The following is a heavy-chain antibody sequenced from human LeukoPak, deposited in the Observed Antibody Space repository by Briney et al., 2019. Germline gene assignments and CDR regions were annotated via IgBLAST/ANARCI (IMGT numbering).Heavy chain of an antibody. CDR2: IYSRGST. J-gene: IGHJ2*01. CDR3: ARERESYWYFDL. V-gene: IGHV4-59*01. Sequence: SETLSLTCTVSGGSISSYYWSWIRQPPGKGLEWIGYIYSRGSTNYNPSLKSRVTILLDTSKNQFSLRLSSVTAADTAVYYCARERESYWYFDLWGRGTLVTVSS. D-gene: IGHD1-26*01. CDR1: GGSISSYY.